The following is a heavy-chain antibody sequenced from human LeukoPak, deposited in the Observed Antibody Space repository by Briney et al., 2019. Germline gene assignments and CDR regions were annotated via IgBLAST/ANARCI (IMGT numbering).Heavy chain of an antibody. D-gene: IGHD6-19*01. Sequence: SETLSLTCAVYGGSFSGYYWSWIRQPPGKGLEWIGEINHSGSTNYNPSLKSRGTISVDTSKNQFSLKLSSVTAADTAVYYCARRTRAVAGNNWFDPWGQGTLVTVSS. CDR3: ARRTRAVAGNNWFDP. V-gene: IGHV4-34*01. J-gene: IGHJ5*02. CDR1: GGSFSGYY. CDR2: INHSGST.